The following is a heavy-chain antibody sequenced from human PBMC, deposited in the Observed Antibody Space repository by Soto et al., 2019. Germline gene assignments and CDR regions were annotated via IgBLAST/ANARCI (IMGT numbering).Heavy chain of an antibody. CDR2: IYYSGST. D-gene: IGHD3-16*01. V-gene: IGHV4-59*08. CDR3: ARHGGGGEWGYYYYYMDV. Sequence: SETLSLTCTVSGGSISSYYWSWIRQPPGKGLEWIGYIYYSGSTNYNPSLKSRVTISVDTSKNQFSLKLSSVTAADTAVYYCARHGGGGEWGYYYYYMDVWGKGTTVTVSS. J-gene: IGHJ6*03. CDR1: GGSISSYY.